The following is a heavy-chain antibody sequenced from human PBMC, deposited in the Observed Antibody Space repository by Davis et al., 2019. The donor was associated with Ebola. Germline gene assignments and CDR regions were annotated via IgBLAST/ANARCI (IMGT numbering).Heavy chain of an antibody. Sequence: MPSETLSLTCAVYGGSISSGGYYWSWIRQHPGKGLEWIGYIYYSGSTYYNPSLKSRVTISVDTSKNQFSLKLSSVTAADTAVYYCARGTVTIFGLDYWGQGTLVTVSS. CDR2: IYYSGST. V-gene: IGHV4-31*11. CDR3: ARGTVTIFGLDY. J-gene: IGHJ4*02. D-gene: IGHD3-3*01. CDR1: GGSISSGGYY.